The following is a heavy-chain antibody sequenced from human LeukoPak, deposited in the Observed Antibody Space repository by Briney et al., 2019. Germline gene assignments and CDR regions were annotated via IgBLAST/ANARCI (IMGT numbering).Heavy chain of an antibody. J-gene: IGHJ5*02. CDR2: IYYRGNT. V-gene: IGHV4-39*07. CDR1: GGSISGSSYY. CDR3: AAYDFWSGYGS. Sequence: SETLSLTCTVSGGSISGSSYYWGWIRQPPGKGLEWIGTIYYRGNTYYNPSLKSRVSISVDTSKNQFSLKLSSVTAADTAVYYCAAYDFWSGYGSWGQGTLVTVSS. D-gene: IGHD3-3*01.